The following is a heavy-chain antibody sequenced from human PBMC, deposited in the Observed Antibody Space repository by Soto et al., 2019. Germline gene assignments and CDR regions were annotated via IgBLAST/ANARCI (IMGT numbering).Heavy chain of an antibody. V-gene: IGHV3-49*03. CDR3: TREMGSTSCPGHY. Sequence: GGSLRLSCTASGFTFGDYAMSWFRQAPGKGLEWVGFIRSKAYGGTTEYAASVKGRFTISRDDSKSIAYLQMNSLKTEDTAVYYCTREMGSTSCPGHYWGQGTLVTVSS. CDR1: GFTFGDYA. D-gene: IGHD2-2*01. J-gene: IGHJ4*02. CDR2: IRSKAYGGTT.